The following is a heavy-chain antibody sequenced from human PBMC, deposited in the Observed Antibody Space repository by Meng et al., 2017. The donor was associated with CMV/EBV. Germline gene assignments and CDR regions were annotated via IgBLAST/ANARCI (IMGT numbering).Heavy chain of an antibody. CDR3: AHRSNFYGSGSRSFDY. J-gene: IGHJ4*02. CDR2: IYWNGDK. D-gene: IGHD3-10*01. CDR1: RFSLITSGVG. V-gene: IGHV2-5*01. Sequence: SGPTLVKPTQTLTLTCTFSRFSLITSGVGVGWIRQPPGKALEWLAVIYWNGDKRYRPSLESRLSITRDTSKNQVVLTMTNMDPVDTATYYCAHRSNFYGSGSRSFDYWGQGTLVTVSS.